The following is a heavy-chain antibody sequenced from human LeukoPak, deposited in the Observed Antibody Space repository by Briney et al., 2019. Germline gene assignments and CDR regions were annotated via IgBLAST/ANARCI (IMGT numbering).Heavy chain of an antibody. V-gene: IGHV1-69*06. J-gene: IGHJ4*02. Sequence: SVKVSCKASGGTFSSYAISWVRQAPGQGLEWMGGINPIFGTANYAQKFQGRVTVTADKSASTAYMELSSLRSDDTAVYYCAREHHGYYFDYWGQGTLVTVSS. CDR3: AREHHGYYFDY. CDR1: GGTFSSYA. CDR2: INPIFGTA.